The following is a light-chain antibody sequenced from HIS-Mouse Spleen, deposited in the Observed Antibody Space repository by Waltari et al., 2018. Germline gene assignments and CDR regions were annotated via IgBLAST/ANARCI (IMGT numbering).Light chain of an antibody. CDR1: SSDVGGYNY. CDR2: DGS. J-gene: IGLJ2*01. Sequence: QSALTQPRSVSGSPGQSVTISCPGTSSDVGGYNYVSWYQQHPGKAPKPMIYDGSKRPLGVPDRFSGSKSGNTASLTISGLQAEDEADYYCCSYAGSYSVVFGGGTKLTVL. V-gene: IGLV2-11*02. CDR3: CSYAGSYSVV.